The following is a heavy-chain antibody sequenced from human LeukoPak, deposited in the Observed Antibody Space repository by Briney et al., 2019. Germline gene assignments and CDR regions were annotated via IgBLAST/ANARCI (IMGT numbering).Heavy chain of an antibody. J-gene: IGHJ4*02. Sequence: PGGSLRLSCAASGFTFSSYWMNWARQAPGKGLEWVASINHNGNVNYYVDSVKGRFTISRDNAKNSLYLQMSNLRAEDTAVYFCARDTRNYFDYWGQGTLVTVSS. V-gene: IGHV3-7*03. CDR3: ARDTRNYFDY. CDR1: GFTFSSYW. CDR2: INHNGNVN.